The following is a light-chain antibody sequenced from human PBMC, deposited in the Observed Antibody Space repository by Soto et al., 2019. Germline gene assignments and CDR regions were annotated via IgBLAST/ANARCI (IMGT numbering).Light chain of an antibody. V-gene: IGLV1-44*01. CDR2: SNN. J-gene: IGLJ2*01. Sequence: QSVLTQPPSASGTPGQRVTISCSGSSSNIGSNTVNWYQQLPGTAPKLLIYSNNQRPSGVPDRFSGSKSGTSASLAISGLQSEEGADYYGAAWDDSLNGVVFGGGTKLPVL. CDR1: SSNIGSNT. CDR3: AAWDDSLNGVV.